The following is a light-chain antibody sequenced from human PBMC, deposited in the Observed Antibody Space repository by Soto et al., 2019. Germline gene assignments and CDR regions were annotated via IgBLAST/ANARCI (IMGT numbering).Light chain of an antibody. CDR2: EVT. Sequence: QSALTQPPSASGSPGQSVTISCTGTSSDVGGYNYVSWYQRHPGKAPKLMIFEVTKRPSGVPDRFSGSKSGNTASLTVSGLQAEDESDYYSSSYAGSNNYVFGAGTKVTVL. CDR1: SSDVGGYNY. V-gene: IGLV2-8*01. J-gene: IGLJ1*01. CDR3: SSYAGSNNYV.